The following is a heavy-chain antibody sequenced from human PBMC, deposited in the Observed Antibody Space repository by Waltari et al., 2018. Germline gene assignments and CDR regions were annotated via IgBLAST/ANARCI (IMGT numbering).Heavy chain of an antibody. Sequence: QLQLQESGPGLVKPSETLSLTCTVSGGSISSSSYYWGWIRQPPGKGLEWIGSIYYSGSTDYNPSLKSRVTISVDTSKNQFSLKLSSVTAADTAVYYCARLGFDYGDYGGEIYYYGMDVWGQGTTVTVSS. J-gene: IGHJ6*02. CDR2: IYYSGST. V-gene: IGHV4-39*01. CDR3: ARLGFDYGDYGGEIYYYGMDV. CDR1: GGSISSSSYY. D-gene: IGHD4-17*01.